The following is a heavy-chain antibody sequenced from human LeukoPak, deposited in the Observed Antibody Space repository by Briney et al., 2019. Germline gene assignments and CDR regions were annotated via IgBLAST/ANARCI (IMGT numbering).Heavy chain of an antibody. V-gene: IGHV3-49*04. Sequence: PGGSLRLSCAASGFTFSNYSMNWVRQAPGKGLEWLGFIRSTIYGGTTDYAASVKGRFTISRDDSKSIAYLQMNSLKTEDTAMYYCTRDYPASFDVWGQGTLVTVSS. CDR1: GFTFSNYS. CDR3: TRDYPASFDV. CDR2: IRSTIYGGTT. J-gene: IGHJ3*01.